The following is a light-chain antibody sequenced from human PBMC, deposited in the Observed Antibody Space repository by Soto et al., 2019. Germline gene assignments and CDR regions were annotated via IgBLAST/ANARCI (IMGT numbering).Light chain of an antibody. CDR2: KAS. Sequence: DIQMTQSPSTLSASVGDRVTITCRANQSISNWLAWYQKKPGKVPKLLIYKASNLDYGVPSRFSGSGSGTEITLTISSLQPDDVATYYCLQYDSYSWTFGQGTKVDIK. CDR3: LQYDSYSWT. J-gene: IGKJ1*01. CDR1: QSISNW. V-gene: IGKV1-5*03.